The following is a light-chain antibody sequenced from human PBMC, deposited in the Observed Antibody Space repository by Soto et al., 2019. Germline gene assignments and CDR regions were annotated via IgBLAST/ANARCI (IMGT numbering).Light chain of an antibody. J-gene: IGKJ4*01. Sequence: IVLTQSPGTLSLSPGERATLSCRPSQSVISTSLAWYQQKPGQAPRLLIYGASNRATGIPDRFSGSGSGTDFTLTINRLEPEDFAMYYCQQYGSSPLTFGGGTKVDIK. CDR1: QSVISTS. V-gene: IGKV3-20*01. CDR2: GAS. CDR3: QQYGSSPLT.